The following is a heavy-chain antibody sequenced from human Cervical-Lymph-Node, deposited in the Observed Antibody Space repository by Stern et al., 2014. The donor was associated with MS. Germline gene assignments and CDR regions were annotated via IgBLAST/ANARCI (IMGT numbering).Heavy chain of an antibody. Sequence: VQLVESGGGLVKPGGSLRLSCAASGFPFSDYYMSWIRQAPGKGLEWVSYISGGVTTIYHADSVKGRFTISRDNAKNSLYLQMNSLRAEDTAVYYCARNSGNENLDYWGQGTLVTVSS. J-gene: IGHJ4*02. V-gene: IGHV3-11*01. D-gene: IGHD5-12*01. CDR1: GFPFSDYY. CDR2: ISGGVTTI. CDR3: ARNSGNENLDY.